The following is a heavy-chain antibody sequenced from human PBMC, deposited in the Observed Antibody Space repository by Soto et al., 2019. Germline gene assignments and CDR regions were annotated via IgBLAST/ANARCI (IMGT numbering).Heavy chain of an antibody. Sequence: PSETLSLTCPVSVHSITTYYVSWIRPPAGKGLEWIGRIDTSGNTNYNPSLKSRVTMSVDTSKKQFSLKLTFVTAADTAVYYCARYSNNWFQTEGMDVWGQGTTVTVSS. V-gene: IGHV4-4*07. D-gene: IGHD6-13*01. J-gene: IGHJ6*02. CDR2: IDTSGNT. CDR3: ARYSNNWFQTEGMDV. CDR1: VHSITTYY.